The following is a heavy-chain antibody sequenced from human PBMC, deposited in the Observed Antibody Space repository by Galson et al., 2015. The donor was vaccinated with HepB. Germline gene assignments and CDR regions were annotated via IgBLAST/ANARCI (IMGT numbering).Heavy chain of an antibody. Sequence: VRQAPGKGLEWVGRIKWNTYGEPTDYAAPVKGRLTISRDDSKNTLYLQMSSLKIEDTAMYYCNAPLLSTIRSNYYGMDVWGQGTTVTVSS. V-gene: IGHV3-15*01. J-gene: IGHJ6*02. D-gene: IGHD2-21*01. CDR2: IKWNTYGEPT. CDR3: NAPLLSTIRSNYYGMDV.